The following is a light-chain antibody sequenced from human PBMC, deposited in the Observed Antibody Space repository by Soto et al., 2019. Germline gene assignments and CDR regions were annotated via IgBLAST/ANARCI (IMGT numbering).Light chain of an antibody. CDR3: QQYNRYWT. CDR2: KAS. CDR1: QSISSW. V-gene: IGKV1-5*03. J-gene: IGKJ1*01. Sequence: DIQMTQSPSTLSASVGDRVTITCRASQSISSWLAWYQQKPGKAPKLLIYKASSLKSGVPSRFRGSGSGTEFTLTLSSLQPADFATYYCQQYNRYWTFGQGTKVEIK.